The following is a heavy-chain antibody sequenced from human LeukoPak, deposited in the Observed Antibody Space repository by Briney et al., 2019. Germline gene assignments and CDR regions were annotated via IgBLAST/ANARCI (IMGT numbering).Heavy chain of an antibody. V-gene: IGHV1-69*13. J-gene: IGHJ4*02. CDR3: ARVAYYDSSGPMSY. CDR1: GGTFIIYA. Sequence: GASVKVSFKASGGTFIIYAISWVRQAPGQGLGWMGGIITIFGTANYAQKFQGRVTITADESTSTAYMELSSLRSEDTAVYYCARVAYYDSSGPMSYWGQGTLVTVSS. D-gene: IGHD3-22*01. CDR2: IITIFGTA.